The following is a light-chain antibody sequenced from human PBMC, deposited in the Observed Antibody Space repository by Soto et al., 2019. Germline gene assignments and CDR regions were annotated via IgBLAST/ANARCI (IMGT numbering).Light chain of an antibody. J-gene: IGKJ1*01. CDR1: QSLLHTNGYNY. Sequence: DVVLTQSPLSLPVTPGEPASISCRSSQSLLHTNGYNYLDWYLQKPGQSPQLLIYLGSNRASGVPDRFSGSGSGTDFTLKISRMEAEDVGVYYCMQPLQAPWTFGQGTKAEV. V-gene: IGKV2-28*01. CDR2: LGS. CDR3: MQPLQAPWT.